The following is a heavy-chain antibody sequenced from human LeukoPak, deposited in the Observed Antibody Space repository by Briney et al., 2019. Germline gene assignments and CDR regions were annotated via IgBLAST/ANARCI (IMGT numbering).Heavy chain of an antibody. J-gene: IGHJ3*02. D-gene: IGHD6-19*01. V-gene: IGHV3-73*01. CDR2: IRSKANSYAT. CDR1: GFTFSGSA. Sequence: PGGSLRLSCAASGFTFSGSAMHWVRQASGKGLEWVGRIRSKANSYATAYAASVKGRFTISRDDSKNTAYLQMNSLKTEDTAVYYCTRRSSSGWKRADAFDIWGQGTMVTVSS. CDR3: TRRSSSGWKRADAFDI.